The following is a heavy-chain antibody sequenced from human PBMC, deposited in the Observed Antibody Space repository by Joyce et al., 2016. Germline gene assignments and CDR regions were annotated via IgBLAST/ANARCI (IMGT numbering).Heavy chain of an antibody. J-gene: IGHJ6*03. CDR1: GGSFSGSC. D-gene: IGHD3-10*02. CDR3: ARGRMGPPPSAMFNRGGSYHLDV. Sequence: QVQLQQWGAGLLKPSETMSLTCAVYGGSFSGSCWSWIRQPPGKGLEWIGEINHSGITNYHPSLKSRVTISIDTAKNQFSLKLTSVAAADTAVYYCARGRMGPPPSAMFNRGGSYHLDVWGKGTTVTVSS. CDR2: INHSGIT. V-gene: IGHV4-34*01.